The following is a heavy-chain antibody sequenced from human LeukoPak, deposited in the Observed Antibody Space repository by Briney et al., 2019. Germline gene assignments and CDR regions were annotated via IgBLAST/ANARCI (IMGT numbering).Heavy chain of an antibody. Sequence: PGGSLRLSCAVSGFTFSSYAMSWVRQAPGKGLEWVSAISGSGGSTYYADSVKGRFTISRDNSKNTLYLQMNSLRAEDTAVYYCAKYSSGWYHSLDYWGQGTLVTVSS. J-gene: IGHJ4*02. CDR3: AKYSSGWYHSLDY. CDR1: GFTFSSYA. D-gene: IGHD6-19*01. V-gene: IGHV3-23*01. CDR2: ISGSGGST.